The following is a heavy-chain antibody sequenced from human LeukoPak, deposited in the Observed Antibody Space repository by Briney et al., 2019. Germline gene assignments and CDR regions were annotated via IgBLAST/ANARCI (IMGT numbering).Heavy chain of an antibody. CDR3: VKNCGGDYPVPDAFDI. Sequence: ASVKVSCKASGYILTGDYMHWVRQAPGQGLEWMEWINPNSGGTKYAQKFKGRVTMTRDTSINTAYMELSRLRSDDTAVYYCVKNCGGDYPVPDAFDIWGQGTMVTVSS. J-gene: IGHJ3*02. CDR1: GYILTGDY. D-gene: IGHD2-21*01. CDR2: INPNSGGT. V-gene: IGHV1-2*02.